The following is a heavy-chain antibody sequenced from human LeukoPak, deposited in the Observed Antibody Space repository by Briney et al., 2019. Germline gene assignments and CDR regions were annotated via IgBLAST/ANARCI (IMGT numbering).Heavy chain of an antibody. CDR1: GDSIIGYY. V-gene: IGHV4-59*01. CDR3: ARAQAGSNGWPDAFDI. J-gene: IGHJ3*02. CDR2: ISYGGST. D-gene: IGHD6-19*01. Sequence: SETLSLTCTVSGDSIIGYYWSWIRQPPGKGLEWIGYISYGGSTSYSPSLKSRVTISIDTSKNHFSLQLRSVTAADAAVYYCARAQAGSNGWPDAFDIWGQGSMVTVSS.